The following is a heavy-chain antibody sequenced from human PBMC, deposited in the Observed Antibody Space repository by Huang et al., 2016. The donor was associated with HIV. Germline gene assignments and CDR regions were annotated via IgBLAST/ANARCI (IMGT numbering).Heavy chain of an antibody. D-gene: IGHD3-10*01. V-gene: IGHV4-39*02. Sequence: QLQLQESGPGLVKPSETLSLTCTVSGGSIRSDNYYWGWIRQPPGKGAEWIGGIYFRGSTYYNPSLKRRVTITVDTSKNHFSLRMRSVTAADTAVYYCARLPGSITMIRGVITDPYWGQGTLVTVSS. CDR1: GGSIRSDNYY. J-gene: IGHJ4*02. CDR3: ARLPGSITMIRGVITDPY. CDR2: IYFRGST.